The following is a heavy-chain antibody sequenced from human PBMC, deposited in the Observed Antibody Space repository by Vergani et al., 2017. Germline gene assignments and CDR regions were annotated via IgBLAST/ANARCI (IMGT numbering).Heavy chain of an antibody. Sequence: QVQLQESGPGLVKPSQTLSLTCTVSGGSISSGGYYWSWIRQHPGKGLEWIGYIYYSGSTYYNPSLKSRVTISVDTSKNQFSLKLSSVTAADTAVYYCARERDSHCRWCLTPEGRNLDYWGQGTLVTVSS. CDR1: GGSISSGGYY. CDR3: ARERDSHCRWCLTPEGRNLDY. V-gene: IGHV4-31*03. J-gene: IGHJ4*02. CDR2: IYYSGST. D-gene: IGHD2-8*02.